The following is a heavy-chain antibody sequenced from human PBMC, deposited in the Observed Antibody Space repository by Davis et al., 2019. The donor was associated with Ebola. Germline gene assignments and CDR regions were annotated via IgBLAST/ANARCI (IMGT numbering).Heavy chain of an antibody. D-gene: IGHD1-1*01. CDR3: AKLEPNMAALDY. CDR2: INPNSGGT. Sequence: ASVKVSCKASGYTFTGYFLHWVRQAPGQGLEWMGWINPNSGGTNYAQKFQGRVTMTRDTSISTAYMELSRLRSDDTAVYYCAKLEPNMAALDYWGQGTLVTVSS. J-gene: IGHJ4*02. CDR1: GYTFTGYF. V-gene: IGHV1-2*02.